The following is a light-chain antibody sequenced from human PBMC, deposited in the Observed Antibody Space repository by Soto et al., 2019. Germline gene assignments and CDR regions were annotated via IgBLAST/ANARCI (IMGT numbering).Light chain of an antibody. CDR1: QSVSSY. CDR3: QQRSSWPIT. Sequence: EIVLTQSPATLSLSPGERATLSCRASQSVSSYLAWNQQKPGQAPRLLIYDASRRATGIPDRFSGSGSGSDFTLTISSLEPEDFAVYYCQQRSSWPITYGQGTRLEIK. V-gene: IGKV3-11*01. CDR2: DAS. J-gene: IGKJ5*01.